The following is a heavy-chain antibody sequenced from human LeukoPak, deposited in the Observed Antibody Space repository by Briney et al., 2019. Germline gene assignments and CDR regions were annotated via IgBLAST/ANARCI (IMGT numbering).Heavy chain of an antibody. J-gene: IGHJ4*02. CDR1: GGTFNTYV. D-gene: IGHD5-12*01. V-gene: IGHV1-69*10. Sequence: ASVKVSCKASGGTFNTYVLSWVRQAPGQGLEWMGGIIPMLGTPNYAQKFQGRVTLTADQSTSTAYMELSSLRSEDTAVYYCARGTDDYIVATTSFEFWGQGTLVTVSS. CDR3: ARGTDDYIVATTSFEF. CDR2: IIPMLGTP.